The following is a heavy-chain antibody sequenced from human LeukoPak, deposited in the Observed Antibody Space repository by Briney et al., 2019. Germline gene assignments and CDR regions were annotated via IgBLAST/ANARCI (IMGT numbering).Heavy chain of an antibody. CDR1: GFTFSNYW. Sequence: GGSLRLSCAASGFTFSNYWMSWVRQAPGKGPEWVANIKQDASEKYYVDSVKGRFTISRDNAKNSLYLQMNSLRAEDTALYYCAKGDWFDPWGQGTLVTVSS. D-gene: IGHD3-16*01. CDR2: IKQDASEK. V-gene: IGHV3-7*03. CDR3: AKGDWFDP. J-gene: IGHJ5*02.